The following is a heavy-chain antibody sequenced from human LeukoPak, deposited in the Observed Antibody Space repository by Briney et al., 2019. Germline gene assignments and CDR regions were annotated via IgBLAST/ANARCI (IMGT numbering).Heavy chain of an antibody. CDR2: ISYDGSNK. J-gene: IGHJ6*03. V-gene: IGHV3-30*04. CDR1: GFTFSGYN. Sequence: GGSLRLSCAASGFTFSGYNMHWVRQAPGKGLVWVAVISYDGSNKYYADSVKGRFTISRDNSKNTLYLQMNSLRAEDTAVYYCARRTYYDFWSGYYTDYYYMDVWGKGTTVTVSS. D-gene: IGHD3-3*01. CDR3: ARRTYYDFWSGYYTDYYYMDV.